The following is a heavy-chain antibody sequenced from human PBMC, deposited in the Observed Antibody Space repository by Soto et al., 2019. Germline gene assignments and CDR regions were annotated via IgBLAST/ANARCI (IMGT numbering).Heavy chain of an antibody. CDR3: ARGPALKLLSRRTAWFDP. Sequence: QVQLQQWGAGLLKPSETLSLTCAVYGGSFSGYYWSWIRQPPGKGLEWIGEINHSGSTNYNPYLKSQVTISVDTSKNQFSLKLSSVTAADTAVYYCARGPALKLLSRRTAWFDPWGQGTLVTVSS. CDR2: INHSGST. J-gene: IGHJ5*02. D-gene: IGHD3-10*01. V-gene: IGHV4-34*01. CDR1: GGSFSGYY.